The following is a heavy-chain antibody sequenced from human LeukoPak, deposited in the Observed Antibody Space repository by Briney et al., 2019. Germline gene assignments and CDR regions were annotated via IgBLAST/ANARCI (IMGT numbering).Heavy chain of an antibody. CDR2: ISGSGGST. D-gene: IGHD3-22*01. Sequence: GGSLRLSCAASGFTFSSYAMSWVRQAPGKGLEWVSAISGSGGSTHYADSVKGRFTISRDNSKNTLYLQMNSLRAEGTAVYYCAKDGGSTVVVTEYYFDYWGQGTLVTVSS. CDR1: GFTFSSYA. J-gene: IGHJ4*02. CDR3: AKDGGSTVVVTEYYFDY. V-gene: IGHV3-23*01.